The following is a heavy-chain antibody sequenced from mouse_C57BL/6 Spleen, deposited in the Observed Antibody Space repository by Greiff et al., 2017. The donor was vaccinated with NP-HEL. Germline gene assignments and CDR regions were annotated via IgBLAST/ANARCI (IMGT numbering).Heavy chain of an antibody. V-gene: IGHV1-64*01. J-gene: IGHJ2*01. CDR2: IHPNSGST. CDR3: ADYYGSSDDFDY. Sequence: QVHVKQPGAELVKPGASVKLSCKASGYTFTSYWMHWVKQRPGQGLEWIGMIHPNSGSTNYNEKFKSKATLTVDKSSSTAYMQLSSLTSEESAVFYCADYYGSSDDFDYWGQGTTLTVSS. CDR1: GYTFTSYW. D-gene: IGHD1-1*01.